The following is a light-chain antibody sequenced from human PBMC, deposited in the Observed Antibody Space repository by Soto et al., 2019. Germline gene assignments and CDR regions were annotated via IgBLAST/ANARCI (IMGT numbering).Light chain of an antibody. CDR3: SSYAGSNSYVV. CDR2: EVS. V-gene: IGLV2-8*01. Sequence: QSALTQPPSASGSPGQSVTISCTGTSSDGGGYNYVSWYQQHPGKAPKLMIYEVSERPSGVPDRFSGSKSGYTASLTVSGLQAEDEADYYCSSYAGSNSYVVFGGGTKLTVL. CDR1: SSDGGGYNY. J-gene: IGLJ2*01.